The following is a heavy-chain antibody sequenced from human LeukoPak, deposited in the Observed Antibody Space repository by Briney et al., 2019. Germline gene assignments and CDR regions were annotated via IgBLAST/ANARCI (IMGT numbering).Heavy chain of an antibody. CDR1: GFTFSDYP. D-gene: IGHD3-9*01. CDR2: ISGSGGNT. V-gene: IGHV3-23*01. CDR3: AKEDFDWLLYGYFDY. Sequence: GGSLRLSCVASGFTFSDYPMHWVRQAPGKGLEWVSAISGSGGNTYYADSVRGRFTISRDNSKNTLYLQMNSLRAEDTAVYYCAKEDFDWLLYGYFDYWGQGTLVTVSS. J-gene: IGHJ4*02.